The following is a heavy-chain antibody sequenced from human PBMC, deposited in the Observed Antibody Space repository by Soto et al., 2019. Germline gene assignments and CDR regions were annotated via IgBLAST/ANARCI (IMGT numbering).Heavy chain of an antibody. CDR3: AKLSVLWLGDLATEYGWFDP. D-gene: IGHD3-10*01. J-gene: IGHJ5*02. CDR1: GFTFSSYA. CDR2: ISGSGGST. Sequence: GGSLRLSCAASGFTFSSYAMSWVRQAPGKGLEWVSAISGSGGSTYYADSVKGRFTISRDNSKNTLYLQMNSLRAEDTAVYYCAKLSVLWLGDLATEYGWFDPWGQGTLVTVSS. V-gene: IGHV3-23*01.